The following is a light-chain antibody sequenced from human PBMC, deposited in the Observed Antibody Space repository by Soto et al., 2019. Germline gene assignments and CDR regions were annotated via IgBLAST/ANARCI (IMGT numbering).Light chain of an antibody. CDR2: NNN. V-gene: IGLV1-44*01. CDR3: ASWDDNLNGPLL. CDR1: SSNIGRNS. Sequence: SALTQPPSASRTPGQRVTISCSGGSSNIGRNSVSWYQQVPGTAPKLIIFNNNERPSGIPGRFSGSKSGASASLAIVGLQSEDEADYFCASWDDNLNGPLLFGGGTQLTVL. J-gene: IGLJ7*01.